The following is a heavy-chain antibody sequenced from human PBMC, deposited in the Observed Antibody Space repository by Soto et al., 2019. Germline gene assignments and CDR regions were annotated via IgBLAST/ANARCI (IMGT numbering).Heavy chain of an antibody. D-gene: IGHD2-21*02. V-gene: IGHV3-30*03. J-gene: IGHJ4*02. CDR2: VSFDGTNQ. Sequence: GGSLRLSCAASGFTFSNSGMHWVRQTPGKGLEWVALVSFDGTNQYYADSVKGRFTISRDNFKNTLFLQMHSLRAEDTALYYCARTLHGDSTGAFDYWRLGT. CDR3: ARTLHGDSTGAFDY. CDR1: GFTFSNSG.